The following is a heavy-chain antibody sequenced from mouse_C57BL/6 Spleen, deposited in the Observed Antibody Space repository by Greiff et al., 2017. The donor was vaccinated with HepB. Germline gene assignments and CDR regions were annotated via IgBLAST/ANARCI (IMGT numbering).Heavy chain of an antibody. CDR2: ISYDGSN. Sequence: EVQLQQSGPGLVKPSQSLSLTCSVTGYSITSGYYWNWIRQFPGNKLEWMGYISYDGSNNYNPSLKNRISITRDKSKNQFFLKLNSVTTEDTATYYCARERGLRRAMDYWGQGTSVTVSS. J-gene: IGHJ4*01. V-gene: IGHV3-6*01. CDR1: GYSITSGYY. D-gene: IGHD2-2*01. CDR3: ARERGLRRAMDY.